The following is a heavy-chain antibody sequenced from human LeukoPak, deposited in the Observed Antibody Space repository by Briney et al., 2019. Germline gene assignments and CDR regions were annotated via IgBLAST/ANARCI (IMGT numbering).Heavy chain of an antibody. V-gene: IGHV3-23*01. CDR2: MSGSGGSS. CDR1: GFTFSIYA. D-gene: IGHD6-19*01. J-gene: IGHJ4*02. CDR3: AKASEAVAGKDVLALDY. Sequence: AGGSLRLSCAASGFTFSIYAMSWVRQAPGKGLQWVSGMSGSGGSSYHADSVKGRFTISRDNSKNTLYLQMNSLRAEDTAVYYCAKASEAVAGKDVLALDYWGQGTLVTVSS.